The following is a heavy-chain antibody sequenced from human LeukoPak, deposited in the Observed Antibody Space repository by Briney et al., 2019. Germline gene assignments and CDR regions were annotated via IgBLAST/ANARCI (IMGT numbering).Heavy chain of an antibody. CDR3: ARGLPTRTPYYFDY. Sequence: RASVKVSCKASGYTFTTYGVSWVRQAPGQGLEWMGWISTSNRNTNYAQKFQDRVTMTTDTSTTTAYMELTSLRSDDTAVYYCARGLPTRTPYYFDYWGQGTLVTVSS. V-gene: IGHV1-18*01. CDR2: ISTSNRNT. J-gene: IGHJ4*02. CDR1: GYTFTTYG.